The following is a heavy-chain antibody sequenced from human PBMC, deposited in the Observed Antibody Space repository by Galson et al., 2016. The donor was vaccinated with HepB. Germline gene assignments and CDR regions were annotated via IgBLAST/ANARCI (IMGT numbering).Heavy chain of an antibody. CDR3: TKDFTGSGRFFDY. CDR1: GFTFSNYA. Sequence: SLRLSCAASGFTFSNYAVGWVRQAPGKGLEWVSVISGSGDTTFYADSVKGQFTISRDNSKNTMYMQMNSLRAEDTAVYYCTKDFTGSGRFFDYWGQGTLVTVSS. CDR2: ISGSGDTT. V-gene: IGHV3-23*01. J-gene: IGHJ4*02. D-gene: IGHD3-10*01.